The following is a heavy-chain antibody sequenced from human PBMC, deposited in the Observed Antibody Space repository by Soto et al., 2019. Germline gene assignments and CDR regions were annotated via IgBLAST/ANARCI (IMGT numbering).Heavy chain of an antibody. J-gene: IGHJ6*02. CDR3: ARMKRRITIFGVVPYYYSGLDV. V-gene: IGHV2-70*01. CDR1: GFSLSTSGMY. CDR2: IDWDDDK. D-gene: IGHD3-3*01. Sequence: SGPTLVNPTQTLTRTCTFSGFSLSTSGMYVSWIRQPPGRALEWLALIDWDDDKYYSTSLKTRLTISQDTSKNQVVLTMTNMDPVDTATYYCARMKRRITIFGVVPYYYSGLDVWGQGTTVTVSS.